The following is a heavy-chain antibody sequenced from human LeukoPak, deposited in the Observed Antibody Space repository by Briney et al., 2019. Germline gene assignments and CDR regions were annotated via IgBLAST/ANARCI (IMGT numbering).Heavy chain of an antibody. V-gene: IGHV3-11*04. Sequence: GGSLRLSCAASGFTFSDYYMSWIRQAPGKGLEWISYITSSGSTIYCPDSVKGRFTISRDNAKNSLYLQMNSLRAEDTAVYYCAKDHGDYYGSGSYGGTLDYWGQGTLVTVSS. CDR2: ITSSGSTI. CDR3: AKDHGDYYGSGSYGGTLDY. D-gene: IGHD3-10*01. J-gene: IGHJ4*02. CDR1: GFTFSDYY.